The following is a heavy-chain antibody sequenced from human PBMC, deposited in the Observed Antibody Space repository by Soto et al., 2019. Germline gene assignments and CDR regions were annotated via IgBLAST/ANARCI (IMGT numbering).Heavy chain of an antibody. CDR2: ISGSGGST. V-gene: IGHV3-23*01. CDR3: AKDGPMTTAPYSYYVMDV. Sequence: GGSLGLSCAASGFTFSSYAMSWFRQAPGKGLEWVSAISGSGGSTYYADSVKGRFTISRDNSKNTLYLQMNSLRAEDTAVYYCAKDGPMTTAPYSYYVMDVWGQGTTDIVSS. CDR1: GFTFSSYA. J-gene: IGHJ6*02. D-gene: IGHD4-17*01.